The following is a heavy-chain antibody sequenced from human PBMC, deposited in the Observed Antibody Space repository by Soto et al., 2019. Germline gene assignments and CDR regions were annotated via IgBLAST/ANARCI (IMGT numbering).Heavy chain of an antibody. CDR3: ARDRGDGYNHFDI. V-gene: IGHV1-3*01. D-gene: IGHD2-21*01. Sequence: QVQFVQSGAEVKKPGASVKVSCKASGYTFTSYAMHWVRQAPGQRHEWVGWINAGNGNTKYSQKFQGRVSLTRDTSASTAYMQLSSLRSDDTAVYYCARDRGDGYNHFDIWGQGTLVTVSS. CDR1: GYTFTSYA. CDR2: INAGNGNT. J-gene: IGHJ4*02.